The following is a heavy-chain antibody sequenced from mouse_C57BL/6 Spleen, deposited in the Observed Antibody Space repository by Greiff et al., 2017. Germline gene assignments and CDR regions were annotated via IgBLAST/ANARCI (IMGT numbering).Heavy chain of an antibody. CDR1: GFNIKDDY. CDR2: IDPENGDT. J-gene: IGHJ3*01. CDR3: TTGRSAWFAY. Sequence: EVQLQQSGAELVRPGASVQLSCTASGFNIKDDYMHWVKQRPGQGLEWIGWIDPENGDTEYASKFQGKATITADTSSNTAYLQLSSLTSEDTAVYYCTTGRSAWFAYWGQGTLVTVSA. V-gene: IGHV14-4*01.